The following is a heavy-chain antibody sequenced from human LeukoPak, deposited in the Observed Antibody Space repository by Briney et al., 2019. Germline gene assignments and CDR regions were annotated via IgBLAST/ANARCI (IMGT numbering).Heavy chain of an antibody. Sequence: GGSLRFSCAASGFTFSSYAMSWVRQAPGNGLEWVSAISGSGGSTYYADSVKGRFTISRDNSKNTLYLQMNSLRAEDTAVYYCAKDPGYCSSTSCYNWFDPWGQGTLVTVSS. V-gene: IGHV3-23*01. D-gene: IGHD2-2*01. CDR2: ISGSGGST. CDR3: AKDPGYCSSTSCYNWFDP. CDR1: GFTFSSYA. J-gene: IGHJ5*02.